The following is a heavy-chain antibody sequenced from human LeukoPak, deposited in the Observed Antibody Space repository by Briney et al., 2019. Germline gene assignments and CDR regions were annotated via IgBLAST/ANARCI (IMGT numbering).Heavy chain of an antibody. CDR1: RGSISNYY. D-gene: IGHD5-24*01. V-gene: IGHV4-59*12. J-gene: IGHJ4*02. CDR3: ARVDGDGYNIPDY. CDR2: FSYSGST. Sequence: SETLSLTCTVSRGSISNYYWGWIRQPPGKGLEWIGFFSYSGSTNYNPSLKSRVTISVDTSKNQFSLKLSSVTAADTAVYYCARVDGDGYNIPDYWGQGTLVTVSS.